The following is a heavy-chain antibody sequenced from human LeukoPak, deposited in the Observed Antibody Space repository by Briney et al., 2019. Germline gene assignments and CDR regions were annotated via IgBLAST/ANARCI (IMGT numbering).Heavy chain of an antibody. CDR1: GYSISSGYY. CDR3: ARNLWFGEWMMD. V-gene: IGHV4-38-2*02. D-gene: IGHD3-10*01. CDR2: IYHSGST. Sequence: SETLSLTCTVSGYSISSGYYWGWIRQPPGKGLEWIGSIYHSGSTYYNPSLKSRVTISVDTSKNQFSLKLSSVTAADTAVYYCARNLWFGEWMMDWGQGTLVTVSS. J-gene: IGHJ4*02.